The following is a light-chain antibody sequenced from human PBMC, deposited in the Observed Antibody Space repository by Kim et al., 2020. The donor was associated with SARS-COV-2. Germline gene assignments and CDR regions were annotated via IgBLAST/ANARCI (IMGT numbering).Light chain of an antibody. J-gene: IGLJ2*01. V-gene: IGLV3-1*01. CDR2: QDS. CDR1: KLGDKY. CDR3: QAWDSSTADVV. Sequence: SYELTQPPSVSVSPGQTASITCSGDKLGDKYACWYQQKPGQSPVLVIYQDSKRSSRIPERFSGSNSGNTATLTISGTQAMDEADYYCQAWDSSTADVVFG.